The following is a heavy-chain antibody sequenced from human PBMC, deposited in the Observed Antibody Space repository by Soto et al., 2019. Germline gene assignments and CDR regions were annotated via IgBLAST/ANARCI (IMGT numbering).Heavy chain of an antibody. CDR1: GYTLTELS. CDR2: FDPEDGET. CDR3: ATASMVTAIYPSFQH. V-gene: IGHV1-24*01. Sequence: GASVKVSCKVSGYTLTELSMHWVRQAPGKGLEWMGGFDPEDGETIYAQKFQCRVTMTEDTSTDTAYMELSSLRSEDTAVYYCATASMVTAIYPSFQHWGQGTLVTVSS. D-gene: IGHD2-21*02. J-gene: IGHJ1*01.